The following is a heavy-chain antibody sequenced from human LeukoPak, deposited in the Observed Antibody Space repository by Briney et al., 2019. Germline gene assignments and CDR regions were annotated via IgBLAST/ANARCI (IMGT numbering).Heavy chain of an antibody. J-gene: IGHJ1*01. D-gene: IGHD3-22*01. V-gene: IGHV3-23*01. CDR1: GFTFGSYG. Sequence: GGSLRLSCAASGFTFGSYGMSWVRQAPGKGLEWVSFITPNADRTSYADSVEGRFTISRDNPRNTLYMQMNSLRDEDTALYYCAILHGYYDGSGYWPQWAQGPLVPVSS. CDR2: ITPNADRT. CDR3: AILHGYYDGSGYWPQ.